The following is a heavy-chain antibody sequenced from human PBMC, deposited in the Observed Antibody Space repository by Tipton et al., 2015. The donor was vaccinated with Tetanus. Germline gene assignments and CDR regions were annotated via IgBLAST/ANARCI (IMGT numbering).Heavy chain of an antibody. CDR1: GGSITTTNW. CDR3: ANCGSACAF. V-gene: IGHV4-4*02. D-gene: IGHD6-19*01. CDR2: IHDSGKT. J-gene: IGHJ4*02. Sequence: SLRLSCTVFGGSITTTNWWSWVRQTPGKGLEWIGEIHDSGKTNYNPSLKSRVTISVDKSKNQFSLKLTSVTAADTAVYYCANCGSACAFWGQGTLVTVSS.